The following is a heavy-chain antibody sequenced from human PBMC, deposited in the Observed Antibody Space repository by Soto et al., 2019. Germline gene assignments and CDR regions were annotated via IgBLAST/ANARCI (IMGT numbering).Heavy chain of an antibody. D-gene: IGHD1-26*01. J-gene: IGHJ3*02. V-gene: IGHV3-15*01. CDR1: GFTFSNAW. CDR2: IKSKTDGGTT. CDR3: TTRSWELLSDAFDI. Sequence: GGSLRLSCAASGFTFSNAWMSWVRQAPGKGLEWVGRIKSKTDGGTTDYAAPVKGRFTISRDDSKNTLYLQMNSLKTEDTAVYYCTTRSWELLSDAFDIWGQGTMVTVSS.